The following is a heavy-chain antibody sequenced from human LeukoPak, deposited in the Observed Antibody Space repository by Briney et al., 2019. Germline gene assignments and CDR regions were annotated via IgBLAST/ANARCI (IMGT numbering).Heavy chain of an antibody. CDR1: GGSISSSSYY. J-gene: IGHJ3*02. Sequence: SETLSLTCTVSGGSISSSSYYWGWIRQPPGKGLEWIGSIYYSGSTYYNPSLKSRVTISVDTSKNQFSLKLSSVTAADTAVYYCARDRSSSWYPSDAFDIWGQGTMVTVSS. D-gene: IGHD6-13*01. CDR3: ARDRSSSWYPSDAFDI. V-gene: IGHV4-39*07. CDR2: IYYSGST.